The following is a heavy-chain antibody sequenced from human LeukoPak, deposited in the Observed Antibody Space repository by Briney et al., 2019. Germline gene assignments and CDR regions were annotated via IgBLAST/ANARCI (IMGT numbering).Heavy chain of an antibody. J-gene: IGHJ5*02. V-gene: IGHV4-59*01. Sequence: SETLSLTCTVSGGSISSYYWSWIRQPPGKGLEWIGYIYYSGSTNYNPSLKSRVTISVDTSKNQFSLKLSSVTAADTAVYYCARISGAMDTNWFDPWGQGTLVTVSS. CDR1: GGSISSYY. D-gene: IGHD5-18*01. CDR3: ARISGAMDTNWFDP. CDR2: IYYSGST.